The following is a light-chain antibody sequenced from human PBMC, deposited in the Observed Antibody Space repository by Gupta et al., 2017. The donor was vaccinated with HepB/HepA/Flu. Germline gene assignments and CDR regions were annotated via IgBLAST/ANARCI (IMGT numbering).Light chain of an antibody. CDR1: QSVSSSY. J-gene: IGKJ1*01. V-gene: IGKV3-20*01. CDR2: GTY. Sequence: EIVLTQSPGTLSLSPGERATLSCRASQSVSSSYLAWYQQKPGQAPRLLIYGTYSRATGIPDRVSGSGSGTDFTLTSSRLEPEDFAVYYCQQYGSSPWTFGQGTKVEIK. CDR3: QQYGSSPWT.